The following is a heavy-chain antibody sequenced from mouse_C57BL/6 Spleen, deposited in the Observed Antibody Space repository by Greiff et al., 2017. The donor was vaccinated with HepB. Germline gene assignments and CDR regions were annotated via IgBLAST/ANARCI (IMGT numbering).Heavy chain of an antibody. D-gene: IGHD2-1*01. V-gene: IGHV5-15*01. CDR2: ISNLAYSF. CDR3: ARHGNYYYAMDY. Sequence: EVQGVESGGGLVQPGGSLKLSCAASGFTFSDYGMAWVRQAPRKGPEWVAFISNLAYSFYYADTVTGRFTISRENAKNTLYLEMSSLRSEDTAMYYCARHGNYYYAMDYWGQGTSVTVSS. CDR1: GFTFSDYG. J-gene: IGHJ4*01.